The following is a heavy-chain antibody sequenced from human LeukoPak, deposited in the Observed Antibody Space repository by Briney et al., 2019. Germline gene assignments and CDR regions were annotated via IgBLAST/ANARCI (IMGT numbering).Heavy chain of an antibody. CDR1: GFTFSSYG. D-gene: IGHD2-2*01. Sequence: GGSLRLSCAASGFTFSSYGMHWVRQAPGKGLEWVAFIRYDGSNKYYADSVKGRFTISRDNSKNTLYLQMNNLRAEDTAVYYCAKSPGRYQLNYYYYMDVWGKGTTVTVSS. CDR2: IRYDGSNK. CDR3: AKSPGRYQLNYYYYMDV. V-gene: IGHV3-30*02. J-gene: IGHJ6*03.